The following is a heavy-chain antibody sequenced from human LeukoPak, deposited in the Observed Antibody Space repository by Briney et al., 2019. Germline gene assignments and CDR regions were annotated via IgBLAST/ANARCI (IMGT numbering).Heavy chain of an antibody. D-gene: IGHD3-16*02. V-gene: IGHV4-38-2*02. CDR3: ARVKYDYVWGSYRDIDLTDY. CDR2: ISPSGST. J-gene: IGHJ4*02. Sequence: SETLSLTCTVSGYSISSGYYWGWIRQPPGKGLEWIGSISPSGSTYYNPSLKSRVTISVDTSKNQFSLKLSSVTAADTAVYYCARVKYDYVWGSYRDIDLTDYWGQGTLVTVSS. CDR1: GYSISSGYY.